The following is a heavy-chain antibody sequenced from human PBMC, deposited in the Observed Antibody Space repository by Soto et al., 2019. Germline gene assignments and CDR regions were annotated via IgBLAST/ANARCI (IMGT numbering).Heavy chain of an antibody. Sequence: GGYLRLSCAASGITVSGNYMSWVRQAPGKGLEWVSVIYNGGGTYYADSVKGRFTISRDNSKNTLYLQMNSLRAEDTAVYYCASTRGSSYDYWGQGTLVTVSS. CDR2: IYNGGGT. CDR3: ASTRGSSYDY. CDR1: GITVSGNY. D-gene: IGHD6-6*01. V-gene: IGHV3-53*01. J-gene: IGHJ4*02.